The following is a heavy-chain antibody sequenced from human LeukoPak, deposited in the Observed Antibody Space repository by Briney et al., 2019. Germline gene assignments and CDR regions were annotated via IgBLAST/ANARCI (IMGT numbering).Heavy chain of an antibody. CDR2: IKSKTDGGTT. J-gene: IGHJ6*03. CDR3: TTGYCSSTSCYNWWPYYYYMDV. Sequence: GGSLRLSCAASGFTFSNAWMSWVRQAPGKGLEWVGRIKSKTDGGTTDYAAPVKGRFTISRDDSKNTLYLQMNSLKTEDTAVYYCTTGYCSSTSCYNWWPYYYYMDVWGKGTTVTVSS. CDR1: GFTFSNAW. V-gene: IGHV3-15*01. D-gene: IGHD2-2*02.